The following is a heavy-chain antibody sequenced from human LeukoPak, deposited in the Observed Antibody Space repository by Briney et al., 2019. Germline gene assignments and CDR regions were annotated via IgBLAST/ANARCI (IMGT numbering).Heavy chain of an antibody. CDR3: ARKGQGSNWAAEYFQN. CDR1: GFTFTNYA. Sequence: PGGSLRLSCTASGFTFTNYAMGWVRQAPGKGLEGVAFIRYDGSNKYYADSVKGRFTISRDNSKNTLYLQMNSLRAEDTAVYYCARKGQGSNWAAEYFQNWGQGTLVAVSS. CDR2: IRYDGSNK. V-gene: IGHV3-33*08. J-gene: IGHJ1*01. D-gene: IGHD6-13*01.